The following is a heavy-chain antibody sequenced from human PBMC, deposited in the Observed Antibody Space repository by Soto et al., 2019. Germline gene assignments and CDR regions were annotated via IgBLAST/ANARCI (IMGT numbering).Heavy chain of an antibody. V-gene: IGHV4-39*01. Sequence: SETLSLTCTVSGGSLSSSSYYWGWIRQPPGKGLEWIGSIYYSGSTYYNPSLKSRVTISVDTSKNQFSLKLSSVTAADTAVYYCASKTPTTDYDFWSGYYFDYWGQGTLVTVSS. CDR2: IYYSGST. CDR1: GGSLSSSSYY. D-gene: IGHD3-3*01. J-gene: IGHJ4*02. CDR3: ASKTPTTDYDFWSGYYFDY.